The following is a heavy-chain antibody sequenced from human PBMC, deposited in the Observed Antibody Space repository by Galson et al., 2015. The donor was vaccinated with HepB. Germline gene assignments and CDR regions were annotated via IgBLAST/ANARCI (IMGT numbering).Heavy chain of an antibody. D-gene: IGHD6-13*01. CDR1: GGSISSYY. V-gene: IGHV4-59*01. CDR3: ARGRIAAAVRTFDI. Sequence: SETLSLTCTVSGGSISSYYWSWIRQPPGKGLEWIGYIYYSGSTNYNPSLKSRVTISVDTSKNQFSLKLSSVTAADTAVYYCARGRIAAAVRTFDIWGQGTMVTVSS. CDR2: IYYSGST. J-gene: IGHJ3*02.